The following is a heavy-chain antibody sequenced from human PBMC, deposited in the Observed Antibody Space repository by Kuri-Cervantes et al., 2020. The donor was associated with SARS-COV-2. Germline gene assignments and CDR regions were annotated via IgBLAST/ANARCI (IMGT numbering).Heavy chain of an antibody. CDR2: IYYSGST. J-gene: IGHJ4*02. V-gene: IGHV4-59*01. Sequence: SWIRQPPGKGLEWIGYIYYSGSTNYNPSLKSRVTISVDTSKNQFSLKLSSVTAADTAVYYCARELIIPEYYFDYWGQGTLVTVSS. CDR3: ARELIIPEYYFDY.